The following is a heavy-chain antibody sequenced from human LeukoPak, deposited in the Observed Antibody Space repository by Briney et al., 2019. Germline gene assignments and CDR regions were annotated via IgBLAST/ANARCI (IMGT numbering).Heavy chain of an antibody. CDR1: GFTFSTYG. CDR2: ISYDGSTV. CDR3: AKGYPPMTTVTLPFDY. V-gene: IGHV3-30*18. J-gene: IGHJ4*02. D-gene: IGHD4-17*01. Sequence: GGSLRLSCAVSGFTFSTYGIHWVRQAPGKGLEWVALISYDGSTVYYADSVKGRFTISRDNSKNTLFLQMNSLRAEDTAVYYCAKGYPPMTTVTLPFDYWGQGTLGTVSS.